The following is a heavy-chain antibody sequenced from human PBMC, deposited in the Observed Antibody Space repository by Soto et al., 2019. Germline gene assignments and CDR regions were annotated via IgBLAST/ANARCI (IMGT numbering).Heavy chain of an antibody. CDR1: GITLSNVW. Sequence: EVQLVESGGALVKPGESLRLSCAASGITLSNVWMNWVRQAPGKGLEWVARIKTKSEAETTDYAAPVKGRFINSRDESKNTLDLQMNSLKTEDTGVYYCADIAVSHTGDYCGQGTLVTVSS. CDR3: ADIAVSHTGDY. D-gene: IGHD6-19*01. J-gene: IGHJ4*02. V-gene: IGHV3-15*02. CDR2: IKTKSEAETT.